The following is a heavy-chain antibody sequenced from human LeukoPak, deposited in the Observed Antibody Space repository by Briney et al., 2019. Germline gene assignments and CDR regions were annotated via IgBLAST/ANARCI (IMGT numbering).Heavy chain of an antibody. CDR2: INPSGGST. CDR3: ARIRDGYNDAYDI. D-gene: IGHD5-24*01. J-gene: IGHJ3*02. V-gene: IGHV1-46*01. Sequence: ASVKVSCKASGYTFTSYYMHWVRQAPGQGLEWMGIINPSGGSTSYAQKFQGRVTMTRDMSTSTVYTELSSLRSEDTAVYYCARIRDGYNDAYDIWGQGTMVTVSS. CDR1: GYTFTSYY.